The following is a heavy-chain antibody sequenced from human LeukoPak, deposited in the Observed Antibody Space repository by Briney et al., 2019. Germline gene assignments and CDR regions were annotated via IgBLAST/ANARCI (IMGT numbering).Heavy chain of an antibody. CDR1: GGTFSSYA. CDR2: IIPIFGTA. Sequence: SVRVSCKASGGTFSSYAISWVRQAPGQGLEWMGGIIPIFGTANYAQKFQGRVTITTDESTSTAYMELSSLRSEDTAVYYCARDGGWQNAIHYWGQGTLVTVSS. D-gene: IGHD3-16*01. CDR3: ARDGGWQNAIHY. V-gene: IGHV1-69*05. J-gene: IGHJ4*02.